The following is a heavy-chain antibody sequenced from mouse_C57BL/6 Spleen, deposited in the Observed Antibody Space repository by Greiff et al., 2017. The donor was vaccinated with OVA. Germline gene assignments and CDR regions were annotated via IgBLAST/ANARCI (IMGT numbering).Heavy chain of an antibody. CDR3: ARESLLEYFDV. CDR2: ISDGGSYT. CDR1: GFTFSSYA. J-gene: IGHJ1*03. D-gene: IGHD2-10*01. V-gene: IGHV5-4*01. Sequence: EVKLQESGGGLVKPGGSLKLSCAASGFTFSSYAMSWVRQTPEKRLEWVATISDGGSYTYYPDNVKGRFTISRDNAKNNLYLQMSHLKSEDTAMYYCARESLLEYFDVWGTGTTVTVSS.